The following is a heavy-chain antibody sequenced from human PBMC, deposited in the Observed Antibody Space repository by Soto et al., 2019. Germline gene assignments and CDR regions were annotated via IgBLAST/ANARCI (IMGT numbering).Heavy chain of an antibody. CDR2: IYWDDDN. V-gene: IGHV2-5*02. CDR3: AHGSGWLFDF. D-gene: IGHD6-19*01. Sequence: QITLKESGPTLVKPTQTLTLTCTFSGFSLTSNAVGVGWFRQPPGKALEWLALIYWDDDNHYSPSLKSRLTFTKDTSKNQVVLIMTNMDPVDTDTYYCAHGSGWLFDFWGQGTLVTVSS. J-gene: IGHJ4*02. CDR1: GFSLTSNAVG.